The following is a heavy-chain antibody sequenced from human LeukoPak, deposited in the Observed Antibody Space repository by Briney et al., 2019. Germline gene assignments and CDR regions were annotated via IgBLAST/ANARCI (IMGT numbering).Heavy chain of an antibody. J-gene: IGHJ4*02. Sequence: GGSLRLSCAASGFAVSRNYMTWVRQAPGKGLECVSIIYSGGTTYYADSVKGRFTISRDNSKNTLYLQMNSLRAEDTAVYYCARKTDTSGSGDYWGQGTLVTVSS. CDR2: IYSGGTT. CDR3: ARKTDTSGSGDY. V-gene: IGHV3-53*01. CDR1: GFAVSRNY. D-gene: IGHD3-22*01.